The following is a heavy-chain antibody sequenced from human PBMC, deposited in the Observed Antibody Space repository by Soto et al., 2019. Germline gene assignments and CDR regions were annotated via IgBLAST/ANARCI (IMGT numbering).Heavy chain of an antibody. CDR2: INHSGST. CDR1: GGSFSGYY. V-gene: IGHV4-34*01. J-gene: IGHJ5*02. CDR3: ASAIPPLRYFDWLSRGFDP. Sequence: SETLSLTCAVYGGSFSGYYWSWIRQPPGKGLEWIGEINHSGSTNYNPSLKSRVTISVDTSKNQFSLKLSSVTAADTAVYYCASAIPPLRYFDWLSRGFDPWGQGTLVTV. D-gene: IGHD3-9*01.